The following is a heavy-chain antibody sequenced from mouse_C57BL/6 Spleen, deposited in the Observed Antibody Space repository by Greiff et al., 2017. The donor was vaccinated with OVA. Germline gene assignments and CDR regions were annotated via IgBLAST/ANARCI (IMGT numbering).Heavy chain of an antibody. CDR3: TGFITTVVALYYYAMDY. CDR1: GFTFSNYW. D-gene: IGHD1-1*01. CDR2: IRLKSDNYAT. Sequence: EVKLVESGGGLVQPGGSLKLSCVASGFTFSNYWMNWVRQSPEKGLEWVAQIRLKSDNYATHYAESVKGRFTISRDDSKSSVYLQMNNLRAEDTGIYYCTGFITTVVALYYYAMDYWGQGTSVTVSS. J-gene: IGHJ4*01. V-gene: IGHV6-3*01.